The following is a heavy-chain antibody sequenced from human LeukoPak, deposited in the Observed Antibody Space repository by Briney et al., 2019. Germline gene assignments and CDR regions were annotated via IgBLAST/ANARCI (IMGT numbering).Heavy chain of an antibody. CDR3: ARVGTHSYYYGMDV. D-gene: IGHD7-27*01. V-gene: IGHV4-61*01. J-gene: IGHJ6*02. Sequence: SETLSLTCTVSGGSVSSGTYYWSWIRQPPEKGLEWIGYIYYSGSTNYSPSLKSRVTISVDTSKNQFSLKVSSVTAADTAVYYCARVGTHSYYYGMDVWGQGTTVTVSS. CDR1: GGSVSSGTYY. CDR2: IYYSGST.